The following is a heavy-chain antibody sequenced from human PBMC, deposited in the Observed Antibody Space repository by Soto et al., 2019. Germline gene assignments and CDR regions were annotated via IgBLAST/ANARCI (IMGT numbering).Heavy chain of an antibody. Sequence: VQLVQSGAEVKQPGSSVQVYCKASGGTFSSYTVTWVRQAPGQGLEWMGGFVTIVGTTDYSQNFQGRLTITADESATTGYMELSSLTSDYTARYYCAIGSTYSGEFEFWGQGTLVTVSS. CDR1: GGTFSSYT. V-gene: IGHV1-69*01. CDR2: FVTIVGTT. J-gene: IGHJ4*02. D-gene: IGHD1-26*01. CDR3: AIGSTYSGEFEF.